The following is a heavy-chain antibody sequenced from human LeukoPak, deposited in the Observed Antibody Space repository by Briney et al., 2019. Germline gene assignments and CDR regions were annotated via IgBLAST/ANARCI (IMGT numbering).Heavy chain of an antibody. CDR1: GFTFSNAW. J-gene: IGHJ4*02. D-gene: IGHD3-9*01. CDR3: TTPGRYFDWLFPTAY. CDR2: MKSKTDGGTT. V-gene: IGHV3-15*01. Sequence: GGSLRLSCAASGFTFSNAWMSWVRQAPGKGLEWVGRMKSKTDGGTTDYAAPVKGRFTISRDDSKTTLYLQMNSLKTEDTAVYYCTTPGRYFDWLFPTAYWGQGTLVTVSS.